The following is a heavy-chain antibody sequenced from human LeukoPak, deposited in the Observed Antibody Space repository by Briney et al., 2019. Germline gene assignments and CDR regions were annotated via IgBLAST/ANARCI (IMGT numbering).Heavy chain of an antibody. CDR3: ARDRSLLWFGELLDFDY. Sequence: GASVKVSCKACDYTFTSYGISCVRQGPGQGLEWMGWISAYNGNTNYAQKLQGRVTMTTDTSTSTAYMELRSLRSDDTAVYYCARDRSLLWFGELLDFDYWGQGTLVTVSS. V-gene: IGHV1-18*01. D-gene: IGHD3-10*01. CDR2: ISAYNGNT. J-gene: IGHJ4*02. CDR1: DYTFTSYG.